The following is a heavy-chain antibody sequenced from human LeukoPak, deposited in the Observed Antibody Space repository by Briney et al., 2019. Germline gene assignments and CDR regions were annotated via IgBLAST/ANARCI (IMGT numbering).Heavy chain of an antibody. CDR2: INHFGST. Sequence: SETLSLTCAVYGGSFSGYYWTWIRQPPGKGLEWIGEINHFGSTNYNPSLKSRVTISVDTSKNQFSLKLNSVTAADTAVYCCARGSDLLTGYDYWGQGALVTVSS. CDR1: GGSFSGYY. J-gene: IGHJ4*02. CDR3: ARGSDLLTGYDY. V-gene: IGHV4-34*01. D-gene: IGHD3-9*01.